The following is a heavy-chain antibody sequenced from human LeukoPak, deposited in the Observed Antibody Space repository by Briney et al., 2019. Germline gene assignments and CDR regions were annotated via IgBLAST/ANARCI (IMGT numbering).Heavy chain of an antibody. CDR1: GFTFSSYS. Sequence: GGSLRLSCAASGFTFSSYSMNWVRQAPGKGLEWVSYISGSSNTIYYTDSVKGRFTISRDNAKNSLYLQMNSLRAGDTAVYYCARDLSYDFWSGFGSYYMDVWGKGTTVTVSS. CDR3: ARDLSYDFWSGFGSYYMDV. J-gene: IGHJ6*03. D-gene: IGHD3-3*01. V-gene: IGHV3-48*01. CDR2: ISGSSNTI.